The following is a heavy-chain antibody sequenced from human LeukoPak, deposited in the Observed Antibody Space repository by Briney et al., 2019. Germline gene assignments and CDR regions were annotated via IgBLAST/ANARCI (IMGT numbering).Heavy chain of an antibody. CDR2: INQDGSEK. V-gene: IGHV3-7*03. CDR3: AKDFGTGTLDY. D-gene: IGHD1-1*01. J-gene: IGHJ4*02. Sequence: GGSLRLSCAASGFTFSSYWMSWVRQAPGKGLEWVANINQDGSEKYYVDSVKGRFTISRDNAKNSQYLQMNSLRAEDTAVYYCAKDFGTGTLDYWGQGTLVTVSS. CDR1: GFTFSSYW.